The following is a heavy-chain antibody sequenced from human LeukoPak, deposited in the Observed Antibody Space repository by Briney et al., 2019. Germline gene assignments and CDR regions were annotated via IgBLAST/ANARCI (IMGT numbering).Heavy chain of an antibody. V-gene: IGHV1-8*01. CDR2: MSPNSGNT. Sequence: ASVKVSCKASGYTFTSYDINWVRQATGQGLEWMGWMSPNSGNTGYAQKFQGRVTMTRNTSISTAYMELSSLRSEDTAVYYCARGLSYDFWSGYCPFDYWGQGTLVTVSS. J-gene: IGHJ4*02. D-gene: IGHD3-3*01. CDR1: GYTFTSYD. CDR3: ARGLSYDFWSGYCPFDY.